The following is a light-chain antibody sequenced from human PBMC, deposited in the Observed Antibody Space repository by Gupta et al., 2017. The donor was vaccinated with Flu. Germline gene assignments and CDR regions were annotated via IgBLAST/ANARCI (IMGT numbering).Light chain of an antibody. CDR3: KQYHNWPQT. CDR1: QSISSN. Sequence: PATLSLSPGERATLSGRASQSISSNLDWYQQKPGQAPRRLIFEASTRVTGIPARFSGSGSGTEFTLTISSLQSEDFAVYYCKQYHNWPQTFGQGTKLELK. V-gene: IGKV3-15*01. J-gene: IGKJ2*01. CDR2: EAS.